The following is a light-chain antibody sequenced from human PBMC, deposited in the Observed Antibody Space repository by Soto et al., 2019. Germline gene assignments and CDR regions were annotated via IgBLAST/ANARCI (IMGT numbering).Light chain of an antibody. CDR1: QGISSY. V-gene: IGKV1-9*01. CDR2: AAS. J-gene: IGKJ2*01. Sequence: DIQLTQSPSFLSTSVGDRFTFTCRAIQGISSYLAWYQQKPGKAPKLLIYAASTLQSGVPSRFSGSGSGTEFTLTLSSLQPEDIATYYCQQLDSYPYTFGQGTKLEI. CDR3: QQLDSYPYT.